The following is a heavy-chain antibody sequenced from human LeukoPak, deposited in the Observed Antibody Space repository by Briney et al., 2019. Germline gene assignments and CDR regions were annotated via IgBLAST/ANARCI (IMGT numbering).Heavy chain of an antibody. CDR3: ARHGGGECTTNCPVFDY. V-gene: IGHV5-51*01. CDR2: IHPGDSDT. J-gene: IGHJ4*02. D-gene: IGHD2-2*01. Sequence: GESLKISCKASGYSFSNYWIAWVRQMPGKGLEWMGIIHPGDSDTRYSPSFEGQVTFSADKSISTAYLQWSSLRASDTAMYYCARHGGGECTTNCPVFDYWGQGTLVTVSS. CDR1: GYSFSNYW.